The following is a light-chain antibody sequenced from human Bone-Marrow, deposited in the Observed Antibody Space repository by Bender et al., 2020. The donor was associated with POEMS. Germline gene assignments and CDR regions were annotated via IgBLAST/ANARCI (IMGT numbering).Light chain of an antibody. V-gene: IGLV3-1*01. CDR1: KLQNKF. CDR3: QAWDSGAAR. J-gene: IGLJ2*01. Sequence: SYELTQPPSVSVSPGQTANITCSGDKLQNKFVSWYHQKPGQSPILVIYQDTKRPSGIRGRFSGSNSGNTATLTISGTQVMDAADYYCQAWDSGAARFGGGTKLTVL. CDR2: QDT.